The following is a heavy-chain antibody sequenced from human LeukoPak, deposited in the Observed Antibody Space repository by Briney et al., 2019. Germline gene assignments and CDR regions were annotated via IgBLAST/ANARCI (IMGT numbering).Heavy chain of an antibody. CDR2: ISNSGEST. Sequence: QSGGSLRLSCAASGFTFSSYAMNWVRQAPGKGLEWVSTISNSGESTYYADSVKGRFAISRDNSKNTLYLQMNSLRAEDTAVYYCAKTDARKEIYYYYYMDVWGKGTTVTVSS. CDR3: AKTDARKEIYYYYYMDV. V-gene: IGHV3-23*01. CDR1: GFTFSSYA. J-gene: IGHJ6*03. D-gene: IGHD2-21*02.